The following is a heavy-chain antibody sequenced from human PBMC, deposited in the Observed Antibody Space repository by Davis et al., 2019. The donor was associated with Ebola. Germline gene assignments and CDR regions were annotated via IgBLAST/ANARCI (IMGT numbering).Heavy chain of an antibody. CDR3: ARTTVSIVFDY. J-gene: IGHJ4*02. Sequence: MPGGSLRLSCTVSGGSISSYYWSWIRQPPGKGLEWIGYIYYSGSTNYSPSLKSRVTISVDTSKNQFSLKVRSVTAADTAVYYCARTTVSIVFDYWGQGTLVTVSS. D-gene: IGHD4-17*01. CDR2: IYYSGST. CDR1: GGSISSYY. V-gene: IGHV4-59*01.